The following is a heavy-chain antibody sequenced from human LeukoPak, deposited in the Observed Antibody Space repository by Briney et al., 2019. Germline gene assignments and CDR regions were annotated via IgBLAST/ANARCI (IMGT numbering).Heavy chain of an antibody. CDR2: ISYDGSNK. J-gene: IGHJ4*02. V-gene: IGHV3-30*04. Sequence: QTGGSLRLSCAASGFTFSSYAMHWVRQAPGKGLEWVAVISYDGSNKYYADSVKGRFTISRDNSKNTLYLQMNSLRAEDTAVYYCARGGIAVAGYPTGYWGQGTLVTVSS. CDR3: ARGGIAVAGYPTGY. CDR1: GFTFSSYA. D-gene: IGHD6-19*01.